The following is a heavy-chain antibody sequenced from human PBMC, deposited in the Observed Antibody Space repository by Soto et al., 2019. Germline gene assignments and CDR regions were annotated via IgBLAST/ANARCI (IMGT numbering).Heavy chain of an antibody. V-gene: IGHV1-3*01. Sequence: ASVKVSCKTSGFTFSSSAMHWVRQAPGQRLEWMGWINAGNGNTKYSQKFQGRVTITRDTSASTAYMELSSLGSEDTAVYYCARAVAVAADFDYWGQGTLVTVSS. CDR2: INAGNGNT. CDR1: GFTFSSSA. J-gene: IGHJ4*02. D-gene: IGHD6-19*01. CDR3: ARAVAVAADFDY.